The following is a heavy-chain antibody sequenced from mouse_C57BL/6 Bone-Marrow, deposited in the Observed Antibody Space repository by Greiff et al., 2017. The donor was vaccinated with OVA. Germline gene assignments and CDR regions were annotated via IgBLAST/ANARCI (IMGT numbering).Heavy chain of an antibody. CDR2: INPSNGGT. CDR1: GYTFTSYW. CDR3: PRSAYYCGSSPWFAY. Sequence: QVQLQQSGPELVKPGASVKLSCKASGYTFTSYWMHWVKQRPGQGLEWIGNINPSNGGTNYNEKFKSKATLTVDKSSSTAYMQLSSLTSECSAFSYCPRSAYYCGSSPWFAYCGQGTLVTVSA. J-gene: IGHJ3*01. D-gene: IGHD1-1*01. V-gene: IGHV1-53*01.